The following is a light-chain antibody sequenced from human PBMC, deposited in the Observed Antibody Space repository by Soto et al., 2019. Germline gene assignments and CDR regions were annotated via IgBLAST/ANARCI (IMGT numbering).Light chain of an antibody. J-gene: IGLJ1*01. V-gene: IGLV2-11*01. CDR1: SSDVSGYNY. Sequence: QSALTQPRSVSGSPGQSVTISCTGTSSDVSGYNYVSWYQQHPGKAPKLMIYDVTKRPSGVPDRFSGSKSGNTASLTISGLQAEDEADYYCCSFAGTYTFEVFGTGTQLTVL. CDR3: CSFAGTYTFEV. CDR2: DVT.